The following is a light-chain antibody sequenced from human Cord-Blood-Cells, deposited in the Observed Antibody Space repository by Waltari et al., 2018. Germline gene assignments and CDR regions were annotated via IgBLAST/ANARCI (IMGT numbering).Light chain of an antibody. CDR2: EVS. CDR3: SSDAGSNNLYV. CDR1: SSDGGGYNY. Sequence: QPALTQPPSASGSPGQAVTISCTGTSSDGGGYNYVSWYQQHPGNAPKLMIYEVSKRPSGVPDRFSGSKSGNTASLTVSGLQAEDEADYYCSSDAGSNNLYVFGTGTKVTVL. J-gene: IGLJ1*01. V-gene: IGLV2-8*01.